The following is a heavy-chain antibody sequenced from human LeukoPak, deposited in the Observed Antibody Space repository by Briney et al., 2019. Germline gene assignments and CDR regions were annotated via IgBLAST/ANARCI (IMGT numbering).Heavy chain of an antibody. J-gene: IGHJ4*02. Sequence: GGSLRLSCAASGFTFSSYWMHWVRQAPGKGLGWVSRINSDGSSTNYADSVKGRFTISRDNAKNTLYLQTNSLRAEDTAVYYCARGVAVAGTDYWGQGTLVTVSS. V-gene: IGHV3-74*01. D-gene: IGHD6-19*01. CDR2: INSDGSST. CDR1: GFTFSSYW. CDR3: ARGVAVAGTDY.